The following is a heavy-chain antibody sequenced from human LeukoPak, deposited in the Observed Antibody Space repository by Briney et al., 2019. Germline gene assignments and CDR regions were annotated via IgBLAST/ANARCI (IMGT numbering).Heavy chain of an antibody. CDR2: IYDSGKT. CDR3: ARVCYGDFLCSYYYYYMDV. V-gene: IGHV4-38-2*02. CDR1: GYSISSGYY. J-gene: IGHJ6*03. D-gene: IGHD4-17*01. Sequence: SETLSLTCTVSGYSISSGYYWGWIRQPPGKGLEWIGSIYDSGKTYYNPSLKSRVTISVDTSKNQFSLKLSSVTAADTAVYYCARVCYGDFLCSYYYYYMDVWGKGTTVTVSS.